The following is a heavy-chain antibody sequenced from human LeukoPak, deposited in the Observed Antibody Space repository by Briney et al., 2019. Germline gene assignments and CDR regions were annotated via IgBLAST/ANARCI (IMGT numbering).Heavy chain of an antibody. CDR3: ARVAEAAAFDI. CDR1: GFTFDDYA. D-gene: IGHD6-25*01. J-gene: IGHJ3*02. CDR2: ISWDGGST. V-gene: IGHV3-43D*03. Sequence: PGGSLRLSCAASGFTFDDYAMHWVRQAPGKGLEWVSLISWDGGSTYYADSVKGRFTISRDNAKNSLYLQMNSLRAEDTAVYYCARVAEAAAFDIWGQGTMVTVSS.